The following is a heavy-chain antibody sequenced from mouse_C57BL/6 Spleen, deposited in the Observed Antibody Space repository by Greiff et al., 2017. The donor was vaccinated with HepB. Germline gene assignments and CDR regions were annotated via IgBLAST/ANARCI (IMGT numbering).Heavy chain of an antibody. V-gene: IGHV5-4*01. D-gene: IGHD2-4*01. CDR2: ISDGGSYT. CDR3: ARYYDYDHWYFDV. J-gene: IGHJ1*03. CDR1: GFTFSSYA. Sequence: EVQLQESGGGLVKPGGSLKLSCAASGFTFSSYAMSWVRQTPEKRLEWVATISDGGSYTYYPDNVKGRFTISRDNAKNNLYLQMSHLKSEDTAMYYCARYYDYDHWYFDVWGTGTTVTVSS.